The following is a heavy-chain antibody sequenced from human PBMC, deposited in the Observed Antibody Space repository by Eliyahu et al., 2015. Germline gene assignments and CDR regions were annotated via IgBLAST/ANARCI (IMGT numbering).Heavy chain of an antibody. V-gene: IGHV3-66*01. J-gene: IGHJ6*02. CDR3: ARGKMTPYYYYGMDV. CDR1: GFXXXSNY. CDR2: IYSGGSA. Sequence: EVQLVESGGGLVQPGGSLXLSCAAXGFXXXSNYMSWVRQAPGKGLGWVSVIYSGGSAYYADSVKGRFTISRDNSKNTLYLQMNSLRAEDTAVYYCARGKMTPYYYYGMDVWGQGTTVTVSS.